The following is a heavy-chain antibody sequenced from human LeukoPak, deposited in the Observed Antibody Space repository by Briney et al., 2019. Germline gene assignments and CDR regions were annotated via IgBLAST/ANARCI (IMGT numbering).Heavy chain of an antibody. CDR3: ARHSLAARRRPTNFDY. D-gene: IGHD6-6*01. V-gene: IGHV3-30-3*01. CDR2: ISYDGSNK. Sequence: GGSLRLSCAASGFTFSSYAMHWVRQAPGKGLEWVAVISYDGSNKYYADSVKGRFTISRDNSKNTLYLQMNSLRAEDTAVYYCARHSLAARRRPTNFDYWGQGTLVTVSS. CDR1: GFTFSSYA. J-gene: IGHJ4*02.